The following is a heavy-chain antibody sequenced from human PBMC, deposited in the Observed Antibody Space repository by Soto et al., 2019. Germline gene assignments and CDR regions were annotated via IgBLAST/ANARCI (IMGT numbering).Heavy chain of an antibody. V-gene: IGHV4-59*01. CDR1: GGSISSYY. J-gene: IGHJ6*03. D-gene: IGHD3-3*01. CDR2: IYYSGST. CDR3: ARGERYLFPNPFGDYYYYMDV. Sequence: SETLSLTCTVSGGSISSYYWSWIRQPPGKGLEWIGYIYYSGSTNYNPSLKSRVTISVDTSKNQFSLKLSSVTAADTAVYYCARGERYLFPNPFGDYYYYMDVWGKGTTVTVSS.